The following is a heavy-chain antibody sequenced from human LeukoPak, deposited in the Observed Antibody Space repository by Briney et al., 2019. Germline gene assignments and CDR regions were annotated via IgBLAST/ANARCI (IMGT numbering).Heavy chain of an antibody. Sequence: PSETLSLTCAVYGGSFSGYYWSWIRQPPGKGLEWIGEINHSGSTNYNPSLKSRVTISVDTSKNQFSLKLSSVTAADTAVYYCARHNEVPAALDYWGQGTLVTVSS. CDR2: INHSGST. V-gene: IGHV4-34*01. CDR1: GGSFSGYY. D-gene: IGHD2-2*01. CDR3: ARHNEVPAALDY. J-gene: IGHJ4*02.